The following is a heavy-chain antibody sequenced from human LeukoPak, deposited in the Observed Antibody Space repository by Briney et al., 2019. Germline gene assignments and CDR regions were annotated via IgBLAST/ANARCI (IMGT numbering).Heavy chain of an antibody. CDR1: GYTFTSYG. D-gene: IGHD3-3*01. Sequence: GASVTVSCKASGYTFTSYGISWVRQAPGQGLEWMGWISAYNGNTNYAQKLQGRVTMTTDTSTSTAYMELRSLRSDDTAVYYCARDRGYDFWSGWTPVDYWGQGTLVTVSS. CDR3: ARDRGYDFWSGWTPVDY. J-gene: IGHJ4*02. V-gene: IGHV1-18*01. CDR2: ISAYNGNT.